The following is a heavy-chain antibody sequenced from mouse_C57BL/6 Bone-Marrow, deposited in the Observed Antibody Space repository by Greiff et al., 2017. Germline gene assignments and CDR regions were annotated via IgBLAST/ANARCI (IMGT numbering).Heavy chain of an antibody. J-gene: IGHJ1*03. Sequence: VQLKVSGPELVKPGASVKISCKASGYSFTGYYMNWVKQSPEKSLEWIGEINPRTGGTTSNQKFKAKATLTVDKYSSTAYMQLKSLTSEDSAVYCCARRGGSDRLYFDVWGTGATDTVSS. CDR1: GYSFTGYY. CDR2: INPRTGGT. V-gene: IGHV1-42*01. CDR3: ARRGGSDRLYFDV.